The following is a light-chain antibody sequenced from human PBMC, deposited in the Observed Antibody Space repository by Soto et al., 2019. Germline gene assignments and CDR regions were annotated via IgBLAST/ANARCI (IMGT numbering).Light chain of an antibody. J-gene: IGKJ4*01. CDR2: GAS. CDR3: QQYNNWPPVT. V-gene: IGKV3-15*01. Sequence: EIVMTQSPATLSVSPGERATLSCRASQSISSNLAWYQQKPGLAPRLLIYGASTRATGIPARFSGSGSGTDFTLTISSLQSEDFAVYYCQQYNNWPPVTFGGGTKVEMK. CDR1: QSISSN.